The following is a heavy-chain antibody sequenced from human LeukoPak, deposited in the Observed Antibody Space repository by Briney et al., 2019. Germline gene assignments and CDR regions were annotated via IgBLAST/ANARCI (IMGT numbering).Heavy chain of an antibody. CDR3: ARDLSRVGDPPLGY. J-gene: IGHJ4*02. Sequence: SVKVCCKSAGGTFSSYAISWVRQAPGQGLGWVGRIIPSIGVANYAQKFQGRVTITADKSTSTAYMELSRLRSEDTAVYYCARDLSRVGDPPLGYWGQGTLVTVSS. CDR1: GGTFSSYA. V-gene: IGHV1-69*04. CDR2: IIPSIGVA. D-gene: IGHD1-26*01.